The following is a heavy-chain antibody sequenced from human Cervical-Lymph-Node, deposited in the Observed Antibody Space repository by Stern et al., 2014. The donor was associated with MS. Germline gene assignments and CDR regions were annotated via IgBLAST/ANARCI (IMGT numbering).Heavy chain of an antibody. Sequence: QVQLVQSGGGVVQPGRSLRLSCAASGFTFSSYGMHWVRQAPGKGLEWVAIISNDGTNNYHADSVKGRFTISRDNSKNMIYLQMNSLRVEDTAVYYCAKEESATIVGVVSVAYYFYYAMDVWGQGTTVTVSS. D-gene: IGHD3-3*01. CDR1: GFTFSSYG. J-gene: IGHJ6*02. CDR3: AKEESATIVGVVSVAYYFYYAMDV. V-gene: IGHV3-30*18. CDR2: ISNDGTNN.